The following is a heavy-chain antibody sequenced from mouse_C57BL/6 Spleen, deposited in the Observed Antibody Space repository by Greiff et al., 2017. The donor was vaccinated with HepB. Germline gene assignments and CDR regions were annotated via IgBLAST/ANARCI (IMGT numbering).Heavy chain of an antibody. CDR1: GFTFSSYG. CDR3: ARHGMTTVGGAMDY. Sequence: EVKLMESGGDLVKPGGSLKLSCAASGFTFSSYGMSWVRQTPDKRLEWVATISSGGSYTYYPDSVKGRFTISRDNAKNTLYLQMSSLKSEDTAMYYCARHGMTTVGGAMDYWGQGTSVTVSS. D-gene: IGHD1-1*01. V-gene: IGHV5-6*01. CDR2: ISSGGSYT. J-gene: IGHJ4*01.